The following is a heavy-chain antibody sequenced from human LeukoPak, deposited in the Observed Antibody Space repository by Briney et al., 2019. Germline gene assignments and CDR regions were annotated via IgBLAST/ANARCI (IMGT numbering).Heavy chain of an antibody. CDR2: SYYSGST. D-gene: IGHD3-3*01. J-gene: IGHJ4*02. Sequence: KPSETLSLTCTVSGGSVSSGSYYWSWMRQPPGKELEWIGYSYYSGSTNYNPSLKSRVTISVDTSKNQFSLKLSSVTAADTAVYYCARVPSITIFGVVTPYYFDYWGQGTLVTVSS. CDR1: GGSVSSGSYY. V-gene: IGHV4-61*01. CDR3: ARVPSITIFGVVTPYYFDY.